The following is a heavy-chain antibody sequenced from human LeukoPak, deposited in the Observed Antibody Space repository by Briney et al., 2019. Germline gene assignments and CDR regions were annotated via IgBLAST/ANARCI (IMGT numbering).Heavy chain of an antibody. CDR1: RFTFSTYW. D-gene: IGHD6-13*01. CDR3: ARDLRLTEETGIAGGNY. J-gene: IGHJ4*02. V-gene: IGHV3-7*03. CDR2: IKQDGSEK. Sequence: GGSLRLSCAASRFTFSTYWMHWVRQAPGKGLEWVANIKQDGSEKYYVDSVKGRFTISRDNAKNSLYLQMNSLRAEDTALYYCARDLRLTEETGIAGGNYWGQGTLVTVSS.